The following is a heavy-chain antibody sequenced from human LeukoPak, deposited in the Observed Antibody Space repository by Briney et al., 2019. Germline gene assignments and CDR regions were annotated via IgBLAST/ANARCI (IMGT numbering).Heavy chain of an antibody. CDR1: GYTFTSYA. CDR2: INAGNGNT. J-gene: IGHJ4*02. CDR3: AIRGYYDSSGYYYY. D-gene: IGHD3-22*01. Sequence: EASVTVSCKASGYTFTSYAMHWVRQAPGQRLEWMGWINAGNGNTKYSQKFQGRVTITRDTSASTAYMELSSLRSEDTAVYYCAIRGYYDSSGYYYYWGQGTLVTVSS. V-gene: IGHV1-3*01.